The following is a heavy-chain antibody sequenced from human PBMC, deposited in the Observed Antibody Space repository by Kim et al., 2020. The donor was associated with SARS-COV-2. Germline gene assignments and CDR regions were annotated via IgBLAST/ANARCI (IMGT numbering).Heavy chain of an antibody. D-gene: IGHD6-19*01. J-gene: IGHJ6*03. CDR3: ARALRSSQCQYYSYYMDV. V-gene: IGHV4-4*07. Sequence: SETLSLTCTVSGGSFSSYYWSWIRQPAGKGLEWIGRIYTSGSTNYNPSLKSRGTMSVNTSKNQFSLKLSSVTAADTAGYYCARALRSSQCQYYSYYMDV. CDR2: IYTSGST. CDR1: GGSFSSYY.